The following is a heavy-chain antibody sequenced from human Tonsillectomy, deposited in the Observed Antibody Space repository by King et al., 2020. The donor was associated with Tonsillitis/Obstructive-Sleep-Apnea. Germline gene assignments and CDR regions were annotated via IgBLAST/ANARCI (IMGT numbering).Heavy chain of an antibody. D-gene: IGHD2-8*02. V-gene: IGHV3-23*04. J-gene: IGHJ4*02. CDR3: PIVGPGQIDY. CDR1: GFTFSNYA. CDR2: ISGSGVST. Sequence: VQLVESGGGLVQPGGSLRLSCAASGFTFSNYAMSWVRQAPGKGLEWVSAISGSGVSTYYADSVKGRFTISRDNFKNTLYLQMNSLRAEDTAVYYCPIVGPGQIDYWGQGPLVTVSS.